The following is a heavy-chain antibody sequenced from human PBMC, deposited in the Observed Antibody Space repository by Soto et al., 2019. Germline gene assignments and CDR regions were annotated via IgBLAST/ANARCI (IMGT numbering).Heavy chain of an antibody. J-gene: IGHJ4*02. CDR2: IYYSGST. Sequence: SETLSLTCTVSGGPISSGDYYWSWIRQPPGKGLEWIGYIYYSGSTYYNPSLKSRVTISVDTSKNQFSLKLSSVTAADTAVYYCARESDCSGGSCYNYFDYWGQGTLVTVSS. V-gene: IGHV4-30-4*01. CDR1: GGPISSGDYY. D-gene: IGHD2-15*01. CDR3: ARESDCSGGSCYNYFDY.